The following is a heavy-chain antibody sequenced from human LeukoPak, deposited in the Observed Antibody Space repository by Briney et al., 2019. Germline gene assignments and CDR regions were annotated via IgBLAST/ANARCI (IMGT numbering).Heavy chain of an antibody. J-gene: IGHJ3*01. CDR2: TRNKHRSFAT. D-gene: IGHD3-10*01. CDR1: GFTLRGYH. Sequence: PGRSLRLSCVGSGFTLRGYHIDWVRQAPGMGLEWVGRTRNKHRSFATEYAASVKGRFIISIEGSANSVSLHLRSLTVEDTALYYCARYGSGRDDSAFDVWGQGTMVTVSS. V-gene: IGHV3-72*01. CDR3: ARYGSGRDDSAFDV.